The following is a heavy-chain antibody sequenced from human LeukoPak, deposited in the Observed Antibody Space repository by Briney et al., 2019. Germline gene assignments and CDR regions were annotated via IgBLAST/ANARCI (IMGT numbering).Heavy chain of an antibody. J-gene: IGHJ6*03. Sequence: GGSLRLSCAASGFTFSSYSMNWVRQAPGKGLEWVSSISSSSSFIYYADSVKGRFTISRDNAKNSLYLQMNSLRAEDTAVYYCASSPVPAAIDYYYMDVWGKGTTVTVSS. CDR3: ASSPVPAAIDYYYMDV. V-gene: IGHV3-21*01. CDR2: ISSSSSFI. D-gene: IGHD2-2*02. CDR1: GFTFSSYS.